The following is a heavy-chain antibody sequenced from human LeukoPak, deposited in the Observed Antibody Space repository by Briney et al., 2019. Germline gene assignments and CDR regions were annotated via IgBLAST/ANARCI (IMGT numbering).Heavy chain of an antibody. V-gene: IGHV3-21*01. J-gene: IGHJ4*02. Sequence: GGSLRLSCAASGFTFSSHSMNWVRQAPGKGLEWVSSISSSGRYIYYADSVKGRFTISRDNAKSSLYLQMDSLRAEDTAVYYCARDQSSDTSGYVYWGQGTLVTVSS. CDR3: ARDQSSDTSGYVY. CDR2: ISSSGRYI. D-gene: IGHD6-25*01. CDR1: GFTFSSHS.